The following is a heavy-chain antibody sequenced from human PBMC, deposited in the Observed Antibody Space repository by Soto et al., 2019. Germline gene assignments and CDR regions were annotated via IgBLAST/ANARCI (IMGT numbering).Heavy chain of an antibody. Sequence: SETLSLTCTVSGGSISSGGYYWSWIRQHPGKGLEWIGYIYYSGSTYYNPSLKSRVTISVDTSKNQFSLKLSSVTAADTAVYYCARVDTSIAVAGTDYYYYGVDVWGQGTTVTVSS. V-gene: IGHV4-31*03. D-gene: IGHD6-19*01. CDR1: GGSISSGGYY. CDR3: ARVDTSIAVAGTDYYYYGVDV. CDR2: IYYSGST. J-gene: IGHJ6*02.